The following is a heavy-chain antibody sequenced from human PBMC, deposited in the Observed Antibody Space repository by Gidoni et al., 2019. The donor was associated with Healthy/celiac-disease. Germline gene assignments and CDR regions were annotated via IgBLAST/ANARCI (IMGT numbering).Heavy chain of an antibody. Sequence: RDYYMSWIRQGQGKGLEWVSYTSSSGSTIYYADSAKGRFTIARDNAKNSLHLQMNSLRAEDTAVYYRAGDKTYYDSSGYPVDDYYGMDVWGQGTTVTVSS. CDR2: TSSSGSTI. D-gene: IGHD3-22*01. CDR1: RDYY. V-gene: IGHV3-11*01. CDR3: AGDKTYYDSSGYPVDDYYGMDV. J-gene: IGHJ6*02.